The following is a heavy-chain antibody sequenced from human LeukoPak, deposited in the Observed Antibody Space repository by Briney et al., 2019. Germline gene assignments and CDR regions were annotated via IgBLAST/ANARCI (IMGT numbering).Heavy chain of an antibody. J-gene: IGHJ5*02. CDR1: GYTFTDYY. CDR2: INPDRGGT. Sequence: GSSVKVSCKESGYTFTDYYILWVRQAPGQGLEWMGRINPDRGGTNSAQKFQGRVNMTRDTSINTAYMELTRVRSDDTAVYYCARDRERPYNWFDPWGKGTLVTVSS. D-gene: IGHD6-25*01. V-gene: IGHV1-2*02. CDR3: ARDRERPYNWFDP.